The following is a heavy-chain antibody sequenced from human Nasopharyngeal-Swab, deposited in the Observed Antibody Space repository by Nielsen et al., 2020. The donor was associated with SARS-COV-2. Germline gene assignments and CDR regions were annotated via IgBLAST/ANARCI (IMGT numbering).Heavy chain of an antibody. CDR1: GYTFTSYY. V-gene: IGHV1-46*01. D-gene: IGHD3-9*01. Sequence: VSVKVSCKASGYTFTSYYMHWVRQAPGQGLEWMGIINPSGGSTSYAQKFQGRVTMTRDTSTSTVYMELSSLRSEDTAVYYCARTPYYDILTGYYRGVGDYYYYYGMDVWGQGTTVTVSS. J-gene: IGHJ6*02. CDR2: INPSGGST. CDR3: ARTPYYDILTGYYRGVGDYYYYYGMDV.